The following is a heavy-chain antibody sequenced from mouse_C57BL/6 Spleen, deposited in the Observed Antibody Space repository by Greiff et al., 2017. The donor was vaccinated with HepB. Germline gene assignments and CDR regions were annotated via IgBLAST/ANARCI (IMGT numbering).Heavy chain of an antibody. D-gene: IGHD1-1*01. Sequence: VQLQQSGPELVKPGASVKISCKASGYTFTDYYMNWVKQSHGKSLEWIGDINPNNGGTSYNQKFKGKATLTVDKSSSTAYMELRSLTSEDSAVYYCAGCYPFAYWGQGTLVTVSA. CDR1: GYTFTDYY. V-gene: IGHV1-26*01. J-gene: IGHJ3*01. CDR2: INPNNGGT. CDR3: AGCYPFAY.